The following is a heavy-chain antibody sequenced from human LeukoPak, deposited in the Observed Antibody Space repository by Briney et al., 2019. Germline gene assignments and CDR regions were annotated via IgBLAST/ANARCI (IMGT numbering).Heavy chain of an antibody. CDR1: GGSINSYY. CDR2: IYTIGST. Sequence: PSETLSLTCTVSGGSINSYYWSWIRQPAGKGLECIGRIYTIGSTNYNPSLKSRVTISLDKSKNQFSLHLSSVTAADTAVYYCARAPLRYCSGGSCYSDFDYWGQGTLVTVSS. CDR3: ARAPLRYCSGGSCYSDFDY. V-gene: IGHV4-4*07. D-gene: IGHD2-15*01. J-gene: IGHJ4*02.